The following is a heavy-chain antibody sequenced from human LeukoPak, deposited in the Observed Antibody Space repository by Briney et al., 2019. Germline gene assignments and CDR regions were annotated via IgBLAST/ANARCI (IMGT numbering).Heavy chain of an antibody. V-gene: IGHV1-18*01. J-gene: IGHJ5*02. CDR2: ISAYNGNT. CDR3: ARVKNLVGPIFRYYYNSGRDVGAQGPTFSVP. CDR1: GYTFTSYG. Sequence: GASVKVSCKASGYTFTSYGISWVRQAPGQGLEWMGWISAYNGNTNYAQKLQGRVTMTTDTSTSTAYMELRSLRSDDTAVYYCARVKNLVGPIFRYYYNSGRDVGAQGPTFSVPWG. D-gene: IGHD1-26*01.